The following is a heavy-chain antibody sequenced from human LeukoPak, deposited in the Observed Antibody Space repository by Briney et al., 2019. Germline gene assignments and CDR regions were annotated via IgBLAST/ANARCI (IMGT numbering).Heavy chain of an antibody. CDR3: ARDIAVAGTHYYYYMDV. Sequence: PSETLSLTCTVSGGSMSSYYWSWIRQPPGKGLEWIGYIYYSGSTNYNPSLKSRVTISVDTSKNQFSLKLSSVTAADTAVYYCARDIAVAGTHYYYYMDVWGKGTTVTVSS. D-gene: IGHD6-19*01. CDR2: IYYSGST. J-gene: IGHJ6*03. CDR1: GGSMSSYY. V-gene: IGHV4-59*12.